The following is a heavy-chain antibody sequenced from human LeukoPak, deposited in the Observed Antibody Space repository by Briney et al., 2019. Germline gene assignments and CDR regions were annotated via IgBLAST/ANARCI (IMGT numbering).Heavy chain of an antibody. J-gene: IGHJ4*02. Sequence: PAESLRLSCAASGFTFSRFAMSWVRQAPRKDLEWVSSISDSVGTTYYAESVGGRFTISRDNSKNILYLQMNSLRADDTAVYYCAKDANYFDSSGYLIPFDYWGQGTLVTVSS. D-gene: IGHD3-22*01. V-gene: IGHV3-23*01. CDR3: AKDANYFDSSGYLIPFDY. CDR1: GFTFSRFA. CDR2: ISDSVGTT.